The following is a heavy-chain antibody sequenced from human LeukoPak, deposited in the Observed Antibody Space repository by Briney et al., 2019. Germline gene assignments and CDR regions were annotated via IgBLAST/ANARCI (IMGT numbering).Heavy chain of an antibody. V-gene: IGHV4-59*01. CDR1: GGSIRSYY. Sequence: SETLSLTCTVSGGSIRSYYWSWIRQPPGKGLEWIGYIYYSGSTNYNPSLKSRVTISVDMSKNQFSLKLSSVTAADTAVYYCARTTEGYCSSTRCYGFYYYYYMDVWGKGTTVTISS. CDR2: IYYSGST. J-gene: IGHJ6*03. CDR3: ARTTEGYCSSTRCYGFYYYYYMDV. D-gene: IGHD2-2*01.